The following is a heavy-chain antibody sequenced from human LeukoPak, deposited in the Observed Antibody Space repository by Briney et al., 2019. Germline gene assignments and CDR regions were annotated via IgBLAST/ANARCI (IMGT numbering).Heavy chain of an antibody. CDR3: ARGQWELLRYNYIDV. V-gene: IGHV4-4*07. CDR2: IDTSGST. D-gene: IGHD1-26*01. J-gene: IGHJ6*03. CDR1: GGSISSFY. Sequence: SETLSLTCTVSGGSISSFYWNWIRQPAGKGLGWIGRIDTSGSTNYNPSLKSRVTMSVDTSKNQFSLRLSSVTAADTAVYYCARGQWELLRYNYIDVWGKGTTVTVSS.